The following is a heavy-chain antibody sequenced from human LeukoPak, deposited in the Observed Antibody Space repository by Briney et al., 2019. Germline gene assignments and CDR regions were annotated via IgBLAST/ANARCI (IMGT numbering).Heavy chain of an antibody. CDR1: GFTFSSYG. Sequence: GGSLRLSCAASGFTFSSYGMSWVRQAPGKGLEWVSAISGSGGSTYYADSVKGRFTISRDNSKKTLYLQMDSLRGEDTAVYYWAGGGFGEAYYYYYYMDVWGKGTTVTVSS. D-gene: IGHD3-10*01. J-gene: IGHJ6*03. V-gene: IGHV3-23*01. CDR3: AGGGFGEAYYYYYYMDV. CDR2: ISGSGGST.